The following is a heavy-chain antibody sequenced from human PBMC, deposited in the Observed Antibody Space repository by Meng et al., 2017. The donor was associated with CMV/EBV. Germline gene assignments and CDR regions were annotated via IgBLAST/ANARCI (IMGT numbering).Heavy chain of an antibody. D-gene: IGHD3-16*01. V-gene: IGHV3-7*01. CDR1: GFTFSSYW. J-gene: IGHJ6*02. CDR2: IKQDGSEK. CDR3: ARKKGGFRPAANGVGYYYYGMDV. Sequence: GGSLRLSCAASGFTFSSYWMSWVRQAPGKRLEWVANIKQDGSEKYYVDSVKGRFTISRDNAKNSLYLQMNSLRAEDTAVYYCARKKGGFRPAANGVGYYYYGMDVWGQGTTVTVSS.